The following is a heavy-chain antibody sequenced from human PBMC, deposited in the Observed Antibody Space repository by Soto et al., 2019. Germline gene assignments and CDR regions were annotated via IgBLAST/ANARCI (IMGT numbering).Heavy chain of an antibody. D-gene: IGHD1-26*01. J-gene: IGHJ5*02. CDR2: IIPLFGTT. V-gene: IGHV1-69*01. CDR1: GGTFSSYG. CDR3: ARDHGSCWYNWFDP. Sequence: QVLLVQSGAELKKPGSSVKVSCKASGGTFSSYGISWVRQAPGRGLEWMGGIIPLFGTTNYAQKFRGRVTVTADESTSTAYMELRGLRFEDTAVYYCARDHGSCWYNWFDPWGQGTLVTVSS.